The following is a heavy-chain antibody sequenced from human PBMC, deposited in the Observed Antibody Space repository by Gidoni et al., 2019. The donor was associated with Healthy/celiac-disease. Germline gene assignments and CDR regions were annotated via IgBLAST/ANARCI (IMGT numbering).Heavy chain of an antibody. V-gene: IGHV4-34*01. CDR3: ARGWLILDY. Sequence: QVQLQQWGAGLLKPSETLSLTCSVYGGSCSGYYWSWIRQPPGKGLEWIGEINHSGSTNYNPSLKSRVTISVDTSKNKFSLKLSSVTAADTAVYYCARGWLILDYWGQGTLVTVSS. CDR1: GGSCSGYY. CDR2: INHSGST. J-gene: IGHJ4*02. D-gene: IGHD6-19*01.